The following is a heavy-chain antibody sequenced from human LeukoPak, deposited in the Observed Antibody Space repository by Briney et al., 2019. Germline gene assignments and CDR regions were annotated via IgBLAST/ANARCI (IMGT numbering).Heavy chain of an antibody. CDR1: GFTFSDYY. Sequence: GGSLRLSCTASGFTFSDYYMPWIRQAPGKGLEWISYMSSSGDTIYYADSVKGRFTISGDNAKNSLYLQMNSLRAEDTAVYYCARRGREGAFDIWGQGTMVTVSS. D-gene: IGHD1-26*01. J-gene: IGHJ3*02. CDR3: ARRGREGAFDI. CDR2: MSSSGDTI. V-gene: IGHV3-11*04.